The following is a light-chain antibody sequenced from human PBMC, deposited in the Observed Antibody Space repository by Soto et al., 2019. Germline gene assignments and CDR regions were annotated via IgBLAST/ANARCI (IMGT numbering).Light chain of an antibody. J-gene: IGKJ5*01. V-gene: IGKV3-20*01. CDR3: QQYAGSPT. CDR1: QSVASTY. Sequence: EIVLTQSPGTLSLSPGERATLSCWASQSVASTYLGWYQQKPGQAPRLLIYGASSMATGIPDRFSGSGSGTDFTLTISRLEPEDFALYYCQQYAGSPTFGQGTRLEIK. CDR2: GAS.